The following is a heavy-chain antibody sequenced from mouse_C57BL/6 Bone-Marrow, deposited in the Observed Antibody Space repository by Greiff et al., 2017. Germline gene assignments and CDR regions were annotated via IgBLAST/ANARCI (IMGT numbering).Heavy chain of an antibody. D-gene: IGHD2-4*01. J-gene: IGHJ4*01. V-gene: IGHV1-82*01. CDR1: GYAFSSSW. CDR3: ARPPSTMNYAMDY. Sequence: QVQLQQSGPELVKPGASVKISCKASGYAFSSSWMNWVKQRPGKGLEWIGRIYPGDGDTNYNGKFKGKATLTADKSSSTAYMQLSSLTSEDSAVYFCARPPSTMNYAMDYWGQGTSVTVSS. CDR2: IYPGDGDT.